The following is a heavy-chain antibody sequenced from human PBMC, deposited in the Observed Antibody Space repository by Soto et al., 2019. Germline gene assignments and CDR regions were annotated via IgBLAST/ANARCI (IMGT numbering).Heavy chain of an antibody. Sequence: QVQLVQSGAEVKKPGSSVKVSCKASGGTFSNYAISWVRQAPGQGLEWMGGIIPLFGTANYAQKFQGRVTITADESTSTAYMERGSLRSEGTAVYYCARGGGDDYGEDYWGQGTLVSVSS. V-gene: IGHV1-69*01. CDR1: GGTFSNYA. CDR2: IIPLFGTA. D-gene: IGHD4-17*01. CDR3: ARGGGDDYGEDY. J-gene: IGHJ4*02.